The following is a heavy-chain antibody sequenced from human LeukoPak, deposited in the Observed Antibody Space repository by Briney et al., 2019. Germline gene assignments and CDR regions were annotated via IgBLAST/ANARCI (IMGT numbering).Heavy chain of an antibody. V-gene: IGHV1-69*13. Sequence: SVKVSCKASGGTFTSYAISWVRQAPGQGLEWMGGIIPIFGTANYAQKFQGRVTITADESTSTAYMELSSLRSEDTAVYYCARAVAGPYYYYGMDVWGKGTTVTVSS. CDR1: GGTFTSYA. CDR3: ARAVAGPYYYYGMDV. D-gene: IGHD6-19*01. J-gene: IGHJ6*04. CDR2: IIPIFGTA.